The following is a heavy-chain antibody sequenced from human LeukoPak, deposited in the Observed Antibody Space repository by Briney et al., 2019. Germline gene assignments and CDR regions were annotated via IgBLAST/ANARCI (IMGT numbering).Heavy chain of an antibody. Sequence: GGSLRLSCAASGFTFSNYSMNWVRQTPGKGLEWVSYISSSSSSIFYADSVKGRFAISRDNAKNSLYLQMNSLRAEDTAVYYCARAATRGRGAFDIWGQGTMVTVSS. CDR2: ISSSSSSI. J-gene: IGHJ3*02. V-gene: IGHV3-48*01. CDR3: ARAATRGRGAFDI. CDR1: GFTFSNYS. D-gene: IGHD3-10*01.